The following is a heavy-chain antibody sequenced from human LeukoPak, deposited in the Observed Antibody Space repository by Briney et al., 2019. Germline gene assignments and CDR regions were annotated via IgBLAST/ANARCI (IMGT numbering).Heavy chain of an antibody. Sequence: SETLSLTCTVSGVSITSCYWTWIRQPPEKGLERIGHIYSSGSTNYNPSLESRLTMSVDTSTNQFSLKLSSVTAADTAVYYCARGGAHSGYEFDCWGQGTLVTVYS. D-gene: IGHD5-12*01. V-gene: IGHV4-59*01. J-gene: IGHJ4*02. CDR1: GVSITSCY. CDR2: IYSSGST. CDR3: ARGGAHSGYEFDC.